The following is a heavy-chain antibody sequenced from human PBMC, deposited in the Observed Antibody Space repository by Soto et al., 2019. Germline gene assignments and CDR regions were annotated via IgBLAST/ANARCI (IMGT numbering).Heavy chain of an antibody. Sequence: GGSLRLSCAASVXTFSSYAMSWVRQAPGKGLEWVSAISGSGGSTYYADSVKGRLTISRDNSKNTLYLQMNSLRAKDTAVYYSGMFIVIVPAALDAFDIWGQGKMVTVSS. CDR1: VXTFSSYA. D-gene: IGHD2-2*01. V-gene: IGHV3-23*01. CDR3: GMFIVIVPAALDAFDI. J-gene: IGHJ3*02. CDR2: ISGSGGST.